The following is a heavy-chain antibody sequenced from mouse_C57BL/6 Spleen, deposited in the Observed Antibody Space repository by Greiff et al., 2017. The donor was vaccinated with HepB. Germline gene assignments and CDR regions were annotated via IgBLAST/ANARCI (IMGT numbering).Heavy chain of an antibody. CDR3: ARKDTTVVAKGWYFDV. D-gene: IGHD1-1*01. CDR2: INPYNGGT. V-gene: IGHV1-19*01. J-gene: IGHJ1*03. CDR1: GYTFTDYY. Sequence: DVQLVESGPVLVKPGASVKMSCKASGYTFTDYYMNWVKQSHGKSLEWIGVINPYNGGTSYNQKFKGKATLTVDKSSSTAYMELNSLTSEDSAVYYCARKDTTVVAKGWYFDVWGTGTTVTVSS.